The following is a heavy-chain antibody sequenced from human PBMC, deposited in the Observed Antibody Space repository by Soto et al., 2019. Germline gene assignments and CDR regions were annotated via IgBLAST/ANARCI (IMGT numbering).Heavy chain of an antibody. CDR3: ARALGDSSGRFYFDY. Sequence: GASVKVSCKASGGTFSSYAISWVRQAPGQGLEWMGGIIPIFGTANYAQKFQGRVTITADKSTSTAYMELSSLRSEDTAVYYCARALGDSSGRFYFDYWGQGTLVTVSS. J-gene: IGHJ4*02. CDR2: IIPIFGTA. V-gene: IGHV1-69*06. D-gene: IGHD3-22*01. CDR1: GGTFSSYA.